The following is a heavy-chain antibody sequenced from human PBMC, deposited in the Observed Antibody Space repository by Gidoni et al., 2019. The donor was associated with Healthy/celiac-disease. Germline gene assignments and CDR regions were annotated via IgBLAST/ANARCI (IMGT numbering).Heavy chain of an antibody. CDR2: RSYDGSNK. V-gene: IGHV3-30*03. Sequence: QVQLVESGGGVVQPGRSLRLSCAASGFTFRSYGLHWVRRAPGKGLEWVAVRSYDGSNKYYADSVKGRFTISRDNSKNTLYLQMNSLRAEDTAVYYCARSGYSSVPVHFDYWGQGTLVTVSS. CDR3: ARSGYSSVPVHFDY. D-gene: IGHD6-19*01. J-gene: IGHJ4*02. CDR1: GFTFRSYG.